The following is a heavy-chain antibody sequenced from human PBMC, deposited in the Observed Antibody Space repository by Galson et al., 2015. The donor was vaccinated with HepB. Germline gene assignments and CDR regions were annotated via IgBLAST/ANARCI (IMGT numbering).Heavy chain of an antibody. Sequence: SLRLSCAASGFTFSSYWMSWVRQAPGKGLEWVANIKQDGSEKYYVDSVKGRFTISRDNAKNTLYLQMNSLRAEDTAVYYCAREPNRYRSPDYWGQGTLVTVSS. CDR1: GFTFSSYW. V-gene: IGHV3-7*01. J-gene: IGHJ4*02. CDR2: IKQDGSEK. CDR3: AREPNRYRSPDY. D-gene: IGHD3-16*02.